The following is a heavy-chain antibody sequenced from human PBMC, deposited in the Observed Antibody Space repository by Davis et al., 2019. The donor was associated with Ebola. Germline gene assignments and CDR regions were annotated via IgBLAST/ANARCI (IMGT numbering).Heavy chain of an antibody. CDR1: GFTFSTYG. CDR2: IWYDGNNK. CDR3: ARQLPYYSYGMDV. J-gene: IGHJ6*02. D-gene: IGHD2-2*01. Sequence: PGGSLRLSCAASGFTFSTYGMHWVRQAPGKGLEWVAVIWYDGNNKYYADSVKGRFTISRDNSKNTLYLQMNSLRAEDTAVYFCARQLPYYSYGMDVWGQGTTVTVSS. V-gene: IGHV3-33*01.